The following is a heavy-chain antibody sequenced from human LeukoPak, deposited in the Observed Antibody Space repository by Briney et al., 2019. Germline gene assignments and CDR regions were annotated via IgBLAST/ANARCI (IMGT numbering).Heavy chain of an antibody. CDR3: AKDRAGAN. V-gene: IGHV3-23*01. CDR1: GFTFAKYA. J-gene: IGHJ4*02. Sequence: PGGSLRLSCVGSGFTFAKYAMTWVREAPRKGLECVSVISGSGNVTYYSESVKGRFTISRDNSKRTLYLQMDSLRADDTAIYYCAKDRAGANWGQGTLVLVSS. CDR2: ISGSGNVT.